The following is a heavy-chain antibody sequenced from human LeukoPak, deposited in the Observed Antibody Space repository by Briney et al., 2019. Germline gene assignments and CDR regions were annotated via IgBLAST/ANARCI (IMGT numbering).Heavy chain of an antibody. V-gene: IGHV4-38-2*02. CDR1: GYSISSGYY. J-gene: IGHJ5*02. CDR2: IYYSGST. Sequence: SETLSLTCTVSGYSISSGYYWGWIRQSPGKGLEWIANIYYSGSTYYNPSLKSRVTISVDTSKNQFSLKLSSVTAADTAVYYCARVVVPGWFDPWGQGNLVTVSS. CDR3: ARVVVPGWFDP. D-gene: IGHD2-15*01.